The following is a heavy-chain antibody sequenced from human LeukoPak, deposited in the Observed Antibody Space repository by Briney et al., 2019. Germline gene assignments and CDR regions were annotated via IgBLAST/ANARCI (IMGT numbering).Heavy chain of an antibody. Sequence: QPGGSLRLSCAASGFTFSSYAMSWVRQAPGKGLEWVSAISGSGGSTYYADSVKGRFTISRDNSKNTLYLQMNSLRAEDTAVYYCAKDQDYYDSSALSRGFDPWGQGTLVTVSS. CDR3: AKDQDYYDSSALSRGFDP. D-gene: IGHD3-22*01. CDR2: ISGSGGST. CDR1: GFTFSSYA. J-gene: IGHJ5*02. V-gene: IGHV3-23*01.